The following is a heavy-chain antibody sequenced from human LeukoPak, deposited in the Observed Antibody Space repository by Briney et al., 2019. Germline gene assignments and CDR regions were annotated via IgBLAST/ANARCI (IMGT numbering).Heavy chain of an antibody. D-gene: IGHD3-9*01. CDR3: VHRRGMYNDILTGRSKPNFFDY. V-gene: IGHV2-5*01. CDR1: GFSLSTSGVG. CDR2: IHCNDDE. Sequence: SGPTLVNPTQTLTLTCTFSGFSLSTSGVGVGWIRQPPGKALEWLALIHCNDDERYSPSLKSRLTITKDASKNQVVLTMHNMDPVDTGTYYCVHRRGMYNDILTGRSKPNFFDYWGQGTLVTVSS. J-gene: IGHJ4*02.